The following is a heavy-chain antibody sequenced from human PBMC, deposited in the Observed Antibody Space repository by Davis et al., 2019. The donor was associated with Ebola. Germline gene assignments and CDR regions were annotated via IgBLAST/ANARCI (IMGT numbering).Heavy chain of an antibody. J-gene: IGHJ6*02. Sequence: GESLKISCATSGLTFGSHAMTWVRQAPGKGLECVSGINGGGSVTYYADSVKGRFTISRDNAKNSLYLQMNSLRAEDTAVYYCAAQGGIVVVPAAMRGIYGMDVWGQG. D-gene: IGHD2-2*01. CDR1: GLTFGSHA. V-gene: IGHV3-21*01. CDR3: AAQGGIVVVPAAMRGIYGMDV. CDR2: INGGGSVT.